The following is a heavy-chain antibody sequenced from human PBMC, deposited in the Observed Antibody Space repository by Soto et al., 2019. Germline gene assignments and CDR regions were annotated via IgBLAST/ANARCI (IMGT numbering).Heavy chain of an antibody. D-gene: IGHD4-17*01. CDR2: ISSSGSTI. CDR1: GFTFSDYY. CDR3: ASPTVTPHYGMDV. Sequence: QVQLVESGGGLVKPGGSLRLSCAASGFTFSDYYISWIRQAPGKGLEWVSYISSSGSTIYYADSVKGQFNIARDKAKNSLYLQMNSLRAEDTAVYYCASPTVTPHYGMDVWGQGTTVTVSS. J-gene: IGHJ6*02. V-gene: IGHV3-11*01.